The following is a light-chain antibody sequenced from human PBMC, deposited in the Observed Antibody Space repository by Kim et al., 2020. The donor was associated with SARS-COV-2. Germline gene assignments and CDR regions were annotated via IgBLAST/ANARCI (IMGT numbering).Light chain of an antibody. J-gene: IGKJ1*01. CDR3: QQSYSMWT. CDR2: AAS. Sequence: SASVGDRVTIPCRASQSISVYLNWYQHKPGKAPKLLIYAASSLQSGVPSRFSGGGSGTEFSLTISSLQPEDIATYYCQQSYSMWTFGQGTKVDIK. CDR1: QSISVY. V-gene: IGKV1-39*01.